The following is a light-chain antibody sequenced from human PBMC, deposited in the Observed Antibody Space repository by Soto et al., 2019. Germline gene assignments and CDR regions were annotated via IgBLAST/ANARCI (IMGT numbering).Light chain of an antibody. CDR1: QSVSSN. CDR3: QQYGSSLGVT. J-gene: IGKJ4*01. V-gene: IGKV3-15*01. Sequence: EIVMTQSPTTLSLSPGERATLSCRASQSVSSNLAWYQQKPGQAPRLLIYGTSTRATGIPARFSGSVSGTEFTLTVSSLQSEDFAVYYCQQYGSSLGVTFGGGTKVEIK. CDR2: GTS.